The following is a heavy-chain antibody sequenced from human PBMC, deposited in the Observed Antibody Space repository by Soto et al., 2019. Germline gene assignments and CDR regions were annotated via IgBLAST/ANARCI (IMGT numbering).Heavy chain of an antibody. J-gene: IGHJ3*02. CDR2: IRSKANSYAT. Sequence: EVQLVESGGGLVQPGGSLKLSCAASGFTFSGSAMHWVRQASGKGLEWVGRIRSKANSYATAYAASVKGMFTISRDDSKNTLYMPMNSLRAEDTAVYYGARGRDDYTRRDAFDIWGQGTMVTVSS. CDR1: GFTFSGSA. V-gene: IGHV3-73*02. D-gene: IGHD4-4*01. CDR3: ARGRDDYTRRDAFDI.